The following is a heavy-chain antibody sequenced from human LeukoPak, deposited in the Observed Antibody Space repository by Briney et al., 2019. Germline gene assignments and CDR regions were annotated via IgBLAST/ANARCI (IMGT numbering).Heavy chain of an antibody. Sequence: GGSLRLSCAASGFTFSSYAMSWVRQAPGKGLEWVSAISGSGGSTYYADSVMGRFTISRDNATNTLFLQMNSLRADDTAVYYCARSTSHYYYYYMDVWGKGTTVTISS. CDR1: GFTFSSYA. CDR3: ARSTSHYYYYYMDV. CDR2: ISGSGGST. J-gene: IGHJ6*03. V-gene: IGHV3-23*01.